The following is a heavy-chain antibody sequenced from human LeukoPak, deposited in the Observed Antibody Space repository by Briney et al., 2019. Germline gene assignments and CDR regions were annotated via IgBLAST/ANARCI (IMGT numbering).Heavy chain of an antibody. CDR1: GFTFSNAW. J-gene: IGHJ4*02. CDR3: TTDPSSGSYSGFGGARDFDY. Sequence: GGSLRLSCAASGFTFSNAWMSWVRQAPGKGLEWVGRIKSKTDGGTTDYAAPVKGRFTISRDDSKNTLYLQMNSLKTEGTAVYYCTTDPSSGSYSGFGGARDFDYWGQGTLVTVSS. V-gene: IGHV3-15*01. D-gene: IGHD1-26*01. CDR2: IKSKTDGGTT.